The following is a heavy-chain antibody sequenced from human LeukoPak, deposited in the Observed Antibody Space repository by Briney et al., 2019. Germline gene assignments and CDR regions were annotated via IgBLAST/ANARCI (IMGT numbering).Heavy chain of an antibody. J-gene: IGHJ4*02. CDR3: ARDDSSRDDSSGYHV. V-gene: IGHV4-4*07. D-gene: IGHD3-22*01. Sequence: SETLSLTCTVSGGSINSYYWTWIRQSAEKGLEWIGRIHFSGSTNYNPALKSRVAISLDDPKNQFSLKLRSVTAADTAVYFCARDDSSRDDSSGYHVWGRGTLATVSS. CDR2: IHFSGST. CDR1: GGSINSYY.